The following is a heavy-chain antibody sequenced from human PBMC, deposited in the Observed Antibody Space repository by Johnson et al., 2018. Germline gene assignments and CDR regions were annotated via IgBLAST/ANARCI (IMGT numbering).Heavy chain of an antibody. CDR3: ARGGSNWHYFDY. V-gene: IGHV4-59*02. Sequence: QVQLQQSGPGLVKPSETLSLSCNVSGGSVSGYYWSWIRQSPGKGLEWVGSLHYSGNSNYHPSLQSRVTISVYTSKNQVSLNLTSVTAADTATYYWARGGSNWHYFDYWGQGTLVTVPS. CDR1: GGSVSGYY. J-gene: IGHJ4*02. CDR2: LHYSGNS. D-gene: IGHD6-13*01.